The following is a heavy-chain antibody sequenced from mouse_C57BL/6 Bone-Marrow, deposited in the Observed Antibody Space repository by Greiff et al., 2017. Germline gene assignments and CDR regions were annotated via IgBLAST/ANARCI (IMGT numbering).Heavy chain of an antibody. CDR2: IDPSDSYT. CDR1: GYTFTSYW. V-gene: IGHV1-50*01. CDR3: ARAMDY. Sequence: QVQLQQPGAELVKPGASVKLSCKASGYTFTSYWMQWGKQRPGQGLEWIGEIDPSDSYTNYNQKFKGKATLTVDTSSSTAYMQLSSLTSEDSAVYYCARAMDYWGQGTSVTVSS. J-gene: IGHJ4*01.